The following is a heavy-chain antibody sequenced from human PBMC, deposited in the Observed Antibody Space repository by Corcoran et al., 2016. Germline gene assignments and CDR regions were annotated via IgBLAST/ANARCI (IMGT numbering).Heavy chain of an antibody. Sequence: QVQLVQSGAEVKKPGSSVKVSCKASGGTFSSYAISWVRQAPGQGLEWMGGIIPIFGTANYAQKFQGRVTITADESTSTAYMELSSLRSEDTAVYYCARDLHEGRAAATLVYYYYVMDVWGQGTTVTVSS. CDR3: ARDLHEGRAAATLVYYYYVMDV. CDR2: IIPIFGTA. D-gene: IGHD2-15*01. J-gene: IGHJ6*02. CDR1: GGTFSSYA. V-gene: IGHV1-69*01.